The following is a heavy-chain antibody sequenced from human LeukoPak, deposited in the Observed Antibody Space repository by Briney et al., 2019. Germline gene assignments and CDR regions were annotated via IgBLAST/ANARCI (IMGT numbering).Heavy chain of an antibody. V-gene: IGHV4-34*01. CDR3: AREKRYFDWLLSPFDY. CDR1: GGSFSGYY. CDR2: INHSGST. Sequence: SETLSLTCAVYGGSFSGYYWSWIRQPPGKGLEWIGEINHSGSTNYNPSLKSRVTISVDTSKNQFSLKLSSVTAADTAVYYCAREKRYFDWLLSPFDYWGQGTLVTVSS. J-gene: IGHJ4*02. D-gene: IGHD3-9*01.